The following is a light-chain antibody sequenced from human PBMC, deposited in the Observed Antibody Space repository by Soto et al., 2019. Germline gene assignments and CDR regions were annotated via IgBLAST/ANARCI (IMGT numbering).Light chain of an antibody. CDR2: DVN. Sequence: QSVLTQPASVSGSPGRSITISCTGTSSDVGGYNYVSWYQQHPGKATKIMIYDVNNRPSGVSNRFSGTKSGNTASLTISGLQAEDEADYYCSSYTSSSTLDYVFGTGTKVTVL. CDR1: SSDVGGYNY. V-gene: IGLV2-14*01. CDR3: SSYTSSSTLDYV. J-gene: IGLJ1*01.